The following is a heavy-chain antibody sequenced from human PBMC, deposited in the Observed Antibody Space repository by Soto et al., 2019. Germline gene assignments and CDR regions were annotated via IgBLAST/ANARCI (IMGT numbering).Heavy chain of an antibody. D-gene: IGHD3-22*01. V-gene: IGHV3-73*02. CDR1: GFSFSGSA. CDR3: TREGRGTGRDYFDNSGKSASLAE. Sequence: EVQLVESGGGVVQPGGSLKLSCAASGFSFSGSAMHWVRQASGTGLEWVGRIISKTHNPATAYAASVEGRFTISGDDSTNTAYLHMTSLKAEETAVYYCTREGRGTGRDYFDNSGKSASLAEWGQGALVNVSA. J-gene: IGHJ1*01. CDR2: IISKTHNPAT.